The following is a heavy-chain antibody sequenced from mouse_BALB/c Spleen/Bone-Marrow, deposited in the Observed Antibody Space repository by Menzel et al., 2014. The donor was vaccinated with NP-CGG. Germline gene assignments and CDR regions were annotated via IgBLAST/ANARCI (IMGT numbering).Heavy chain of an antibody. J-gene: IGHJ4*01. CDR3: ANLGRYAMDY. D-gene: IGHD3-1*01. V-gene: IGHV1-84*02. CDR1: GYTFTDYY. CDR2: IYPGSGNT. Sequence: QVQLKESGPELVKPGASVKISCKASGYTFTDYYINWVKQKPGQGLEWIGWIYPGSGNTQCNEKFKGKATLTVDTSSSTAYMQLSSLTSEDTAVYFCANLGRYAMDYWGQGTSVTVSS.